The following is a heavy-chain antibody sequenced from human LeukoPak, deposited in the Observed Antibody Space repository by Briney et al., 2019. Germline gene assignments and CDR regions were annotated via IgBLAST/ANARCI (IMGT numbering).Heavy chain of an antibody. D-gene: IGHD2-2*01. V-gene: IGHV3-7*03. CDR2: IKQDGSEK. Sequence: GGSLRLSCAASGFTFSSYWMSWVRQAPGKGLEWVANIKQDGSEKYYVDSVKGRFTISRDNAKNSLYLQMNSLRAEDTAVYYCARVFCSSTSCYVSSEAFDIWGQGTMVGVSS. CDR3: ARVFCSSTSCYVSSEAFDI. J-gene: IGHJ3*02. CDR1: GFTFSSYW.